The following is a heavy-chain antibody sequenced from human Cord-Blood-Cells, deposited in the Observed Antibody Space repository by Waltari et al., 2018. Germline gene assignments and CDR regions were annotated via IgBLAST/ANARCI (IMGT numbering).Heavy chain of an antibody. D-gene: IGHD3-10*01. CDR2: ISYDGSNK. CDR3: AKKLDGSGSYYNYYYYGMDV. J-gene: IGHJ6*02. Sequence: VQPGRSLRLSCAASGFTFSSYGMHWVRQAPGKGLECVAVISYDGSNKYYADSVKGRFTISRDNSKNTLYRQMNSLRAEDTAVYYCAKKLDGSGSYYNYYYYGMDVWGQGTTVTVSS. V-gene: IGHV3-30*18. CDR1: GFTFSSYG.